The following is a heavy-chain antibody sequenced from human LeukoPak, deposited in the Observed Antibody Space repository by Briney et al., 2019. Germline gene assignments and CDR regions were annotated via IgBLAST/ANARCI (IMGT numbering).Heavy chain of an antibody. CDR1: GGPIRSYY. J-gene: IGHJ5*02. Sequence: SDTLTLPCTVSGGPIRSYYGSWIRQPPGKGLEWLGAISYSGSTDYNPSLKSRVTISADMSKSQFSLRLSSVTAADTAVYYCARDSSGYYHWFDPWGQGTLVTVSS. D-gene: IGHD3-22*01. V-gene: IGHV4-59*01. CDR3: ARDSSGYYHWFDP. CDR2: ISYSGST.